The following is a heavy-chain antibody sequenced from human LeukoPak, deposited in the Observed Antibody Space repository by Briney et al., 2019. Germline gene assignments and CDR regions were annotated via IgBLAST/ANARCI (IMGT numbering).Heavy chain of an antibody. V-gene: IGHV1-46*01. J-gene: IGHJ4*02. Sequence: ASVKVSCKASGYTFTGYYMHWVRQAPGQGLEWMGIINPSGGSTSYAQKFQGRVTMTRDMSTSTVYMELSSLRSEDTAVYYCARGHILTGYYQVLDYWGQGTLVTVSS. CDR1: GYTFTGYY. CDR2: INPSGGST. D-gene: IGHD3-9*01. CDR3: ARGHILTGYYQVLDY.